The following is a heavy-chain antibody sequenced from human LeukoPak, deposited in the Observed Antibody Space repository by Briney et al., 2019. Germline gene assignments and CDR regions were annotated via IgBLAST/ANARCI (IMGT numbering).Heavy chain of an antibody. Sequence: GGSLRLSCAASGFTFSSYWMSWVRQAPGKGLEGVAHIKQDGSGKYYVDSVKGRFTISRDNAKNSLYLQMNSLRAEDTAVYYCAREEGKHIVVVTAISFDYWGQGTLVTVSS. CDR1: GFTFSSYW. D-gene: IGHD2-21*02. CDR3: AREEGKHIVVVTAISFDY. CDR2: IKQDGSGK. V-gene: IGHV3-7*01. J-gene: IGHJ4*02.